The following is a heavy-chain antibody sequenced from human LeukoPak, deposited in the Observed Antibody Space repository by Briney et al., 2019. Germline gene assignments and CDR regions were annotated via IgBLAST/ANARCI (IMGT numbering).Heavy chain of an antibody. CDR3: AKRLDGSSPPFDY. J-gene: IGHJ4*02. D-gene: IGHD6-13*01. CDR1: GSIFTSYW. V-gene: IGHV5-10-1*01. Sequence: LGESLKISCECAGSIFTSYWISCVGQMPGKGLEWMGRIDPSDSYTNYSPSFQGHVTISADKSISTAYLQLRSQNASVNAWYFCAKRLDGSSPPFDYWGQGTLVTVSS. CDR2: IDPSDSYT.